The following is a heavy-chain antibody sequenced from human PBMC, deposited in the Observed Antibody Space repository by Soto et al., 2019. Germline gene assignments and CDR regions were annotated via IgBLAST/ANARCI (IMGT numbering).Heavy chain of an antibody. D-gene: IGHD4-4*01. CDR2: ISYDGSNK. Sequence: WSLRLSCAASGFTFSSYAMHWVRQAPGKGLEWVAVISYDGSNKYYADSVKGRFTISRDNSKNTLYLQMNSLRAEDTAVYYCARDGLYSNDAFDIWGQGTMVTVSS. CDR3: ARDGLYSNDAFDI. J-gene: IGHJ3*02. CDR1: GFTFSSYA. V-gene: IGHV3-30-3*01.